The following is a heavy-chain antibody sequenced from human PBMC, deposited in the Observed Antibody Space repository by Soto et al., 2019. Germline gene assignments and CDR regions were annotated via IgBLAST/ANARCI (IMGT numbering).Heavy chain of an antibody. D-gene: IGHD3-22*01. Sequence: QVQLQESGPGLVKPSQTLSLTCTVSGGSISSGDYYWSWIRQPPGKGLEWIGYIHYSGSTYYNPSLKSRVTISVDTSKNQFSLKLSSVTAADTAVYYCARALGGSSGYYATGYWGQGTLVTVSS. J-gene: IGHJ4*02. CDR1: GGSISSGDYY. V-gene: IGHV4-30-4*01. CDR3: ARALGGSSGYYATGY. CDR2: IHYSGST.